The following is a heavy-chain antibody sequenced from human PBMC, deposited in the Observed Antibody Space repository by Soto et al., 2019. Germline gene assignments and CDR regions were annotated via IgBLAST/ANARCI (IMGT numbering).Heavy chain of an antibody. J-gene: IGHJ3*01. CDR1: GFTFSSYE. V-gene: IGHV3-48*03. CDR3: AREDGTDAFDV. CDR2: ISSGGTTI. Sequence: LRLSCAASGFTFSSYEMNWVRQAPGKGLEWVSYISSGGTTIYYADSVTGRFTFSRDNAKNSLYLQMHSLRAEDTAVYYCAREDGTDAFDVWGQGTMVTVSS.